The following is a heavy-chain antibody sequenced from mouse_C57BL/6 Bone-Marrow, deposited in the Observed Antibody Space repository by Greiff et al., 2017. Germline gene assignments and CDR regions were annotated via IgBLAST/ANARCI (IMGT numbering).Heavy chain of an antibody. CDR1: GFTFSDYY. V-gene: IGHV5-12*01. D-gene: IGHD2-1*01. CDR3: ARDGNGFAY. CDR2: ISNGGGST. J-gene: IGHJ3*01. Sequence: EVKLVESGGGLVQPGGSLKLSCAASGFTFSDYYMYWVRQTPETRLEWVAYISNGGGSTYYPDTVKGRFTISRDNAKNTLYLQMSRLKSEDTAMYYCARDGNGFAYWGQGTLVTVSA.